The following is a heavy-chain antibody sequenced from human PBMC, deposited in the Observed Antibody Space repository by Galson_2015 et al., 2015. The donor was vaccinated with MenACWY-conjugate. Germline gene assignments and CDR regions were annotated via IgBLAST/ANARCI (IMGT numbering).Heavy chain of an antibody. Sequence: SLRLSCAASGFNFDDYAMGWVRQAPGKGLEWVSGINWNGGSTGYADSVKGRFTISRDNVKNSLYLQMNSLRAEDTAFYYCARRPDNSYYDSAGYYYVFDYWGQGTLVTVSS. CDR1: GFNFDDYA. CDR3: ARRPDNSYYDSAGYYYVFDY. J-gene: IGHJ4*02. D-gene: IGHD3-22*01. CDR2: INWNGGST. V-gene: IGHV3-20*04.